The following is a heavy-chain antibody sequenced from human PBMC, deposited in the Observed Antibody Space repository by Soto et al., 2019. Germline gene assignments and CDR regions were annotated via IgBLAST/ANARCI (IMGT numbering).Heavy chain of an antibody. CDR1: GGPFSGYY. J-gene: IGHJ5*02. D-gene: IGHD2-15*01. CDR2: INHSGST. Sequence: SETLSLTCAVYGGPFSGYYWSWIRQPPGKGLEWIGEINHSGSTNYNPSLKSRVTISVDTTKNQFSLKLSSVTAADTAVYYCARGRGYCSGGSCYSTGNWFDPWGQGNLVT. V-gene: IGHV4-34*01. CDR3: ARGRGYCSGGSCYSTGNWFDP.